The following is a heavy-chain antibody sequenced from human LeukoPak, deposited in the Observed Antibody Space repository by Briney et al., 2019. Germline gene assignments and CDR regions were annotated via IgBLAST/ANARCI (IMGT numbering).Heavy chain of an antibody. Sequence: PGGSLRLSCAASGFTFSRYAMSWVRQAPEKGLEWVSTISGSGGGTYYADSVKGRFTISRDNSKNTVYLEMNSLRAEDTAVYYCARGVFAGDLLTGYWYFDLWGRGTLVTVSS. CDR2: ISGSGGGT. D-gene: IGHD1-20*01. CDR3: ARGVFAGDLLTGYWYFDL. CDR1: GFTFSRYA. V-gene: IGHV3-23*01. J-gene: IGHJ2*01.